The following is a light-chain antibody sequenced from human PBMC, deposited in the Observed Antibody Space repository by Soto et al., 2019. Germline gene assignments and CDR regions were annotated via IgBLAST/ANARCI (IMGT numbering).Light chain of an antibody. CDR1: QSVRNTY. Sequence: EIVLTQSPGILSLSPGERATLSCRASQSVRNTYLAWYQQKPGQAPRLLIHGASSRATGIADRFSGSGSGTDFTLTISRLEPEDFAVYYCQYYSSSLSITFGQGTRLEIK. CDR3: QYYSSSLSIT. V-gene: IGKV3-20*01. CDR2: GAS. J-gene: IGKJ5*01.